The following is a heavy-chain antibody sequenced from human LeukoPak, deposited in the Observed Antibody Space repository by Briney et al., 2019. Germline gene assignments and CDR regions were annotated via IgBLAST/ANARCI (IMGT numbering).Heavy chain of an antibody. J-gene: IGHJ6*03. V-gene: IGHV3-23*01. D-gene: IGHD2-15*01. CDR1: GFTFSSYG. Sequence: GSLRLSCAASGFTFSSYGMSWVRQAPGKGLEWVSAISGSGGSTYYADSVKGRFTISRDNSKNTLYLQMNSLRAEDTAVYYCANSYCSGGSCYSRYYYYMDVWGKGTTVTVSS. CDR3: ANSYCSGGSCYSRYYYYMDV. CDR2: ISGSGGST.